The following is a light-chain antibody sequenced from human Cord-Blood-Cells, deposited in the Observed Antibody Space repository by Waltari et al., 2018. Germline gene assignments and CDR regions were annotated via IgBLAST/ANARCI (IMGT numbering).Light chain of an antibody. CDR1: QSISSW. J-gene: IGKJ2*01. CDR3: QQYKSYS. Sequence: DIQMTQSPSTMSASVGDRVTITCRASQSISSWLAWYQRKPGKAPKLLIYQASSLESGVPSRFSGSRSGTEFTLTISSLQPDDFATYYCQQYKSYSFGQGTKLVIK. CDR2: QAS. V-gene: IGKV1-5*03.